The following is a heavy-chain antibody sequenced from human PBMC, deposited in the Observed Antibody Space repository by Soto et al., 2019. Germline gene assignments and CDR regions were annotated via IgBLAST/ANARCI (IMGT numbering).Heavy chain of an antibody. Sequence: QVQLQESGPGLVKPSETLSLTCTISACSISSYYWSWIRQPPGKGLVWLGYIYYIGSTNYNPSLKSRVTISIGTSKHQFSLILSSETAADTAVYYCARDPRRYCSSTRCPSGGALDIWGQGTVVIVSS. CDR2: IYYIGST. CDR1: ACSISSYY. J-gene: IGHJ3*02. V-gene: IGHV4-59*01. CDR3: ARDPRRYCSSTRCPSGGALDI. D-gene: IGHD2-2*01.